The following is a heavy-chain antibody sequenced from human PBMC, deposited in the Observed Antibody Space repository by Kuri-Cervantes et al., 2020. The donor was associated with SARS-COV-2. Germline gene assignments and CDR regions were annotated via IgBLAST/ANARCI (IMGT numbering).Heavy chain of an antibody. CDR3: ARDRYDFWSGLGYYYYGMDV. D-gene: IGHD3-3*01. J-gene: IGHJ6*02. CDR2: INSDGSST. CDR1: GFTFSSYW. V-gene: IGHV3-74*01. Sequence: GGSLRLSCAASGFTFSSYWMNWVRQAPGKGLVWVSRINSDGSSTSYADSVKGRFTISIDNAKNTLYLQMNSLRAEDTAGYYCARDRYDFWSGLGYYYYGMDVWGQGTTVTVSS.